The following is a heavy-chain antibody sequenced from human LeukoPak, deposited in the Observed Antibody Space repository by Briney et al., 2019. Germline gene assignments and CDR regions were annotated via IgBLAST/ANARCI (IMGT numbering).Heavy chain of an antibody. V-gene: IGHV3-23*01. J-gene: IGHJ5*02. CDR1: GVTFNSYG. CDR3: ARVQLSHTSWFDP. D-gene: IGHD5-18*01. CDR2: ISGGGGST. Sequence: PGGSLRLSCAASGVTFNSYGMSWVRQAPGKGLEWVSAISGGGGSTHYADSVKGRFTISRDNSKNTLYLQMNSLRAEDTAVYYCARVQLSHTSWFDPWGLGTLVTVSS.